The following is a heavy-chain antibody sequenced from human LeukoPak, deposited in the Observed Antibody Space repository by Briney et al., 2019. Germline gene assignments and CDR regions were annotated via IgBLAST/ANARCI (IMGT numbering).Heavy chain of an antibody. CDR3: ASRDPYSSSWYPPDYYYYYYMDV. V-gene: IGHV4-38-2*02. D-gene: IGHD6-13*01. J-gene: IGHJ6*03. CDR1: GYSISSGYY. CDR2: IYHSGST. Sequence: SETLSLTCTVSGYSISSGYYWGWIRQPPGKGLEWIGSIYHSGSTYYNPSLKSRVTISVDTSKNLFSLKLSSVTAADTAVYYCASRDPYSSSWYPPDYYYYYYMDVWGKGTTVTVSS.